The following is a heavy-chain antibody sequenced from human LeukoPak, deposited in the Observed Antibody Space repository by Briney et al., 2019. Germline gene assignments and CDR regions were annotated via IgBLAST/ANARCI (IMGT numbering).Heavy chain of an antibody. CDR3: AGFRNFFDY. V-gene: IGHV4-38-2*02. CDR2: ISHRGRT. Sequence: PETLSLTCTVTGYSISSGSYWGWIRQPPGKGLECIGTISHRGRTYYSSSLKSRVTISADMSNNQFSLKLSSVTAADTAVYYCAGFRNFFDYWGQGALVTVSS. J-gene: IGHJ4*02. CDR1: GYSISSGSY.